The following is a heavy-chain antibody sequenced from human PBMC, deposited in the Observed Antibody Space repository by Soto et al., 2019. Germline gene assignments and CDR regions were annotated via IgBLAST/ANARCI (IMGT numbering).Heavy chain of an antibody. CDR2: IIPILGIA. CDR3: PIPPGARLYGFDP. Sequence: QVQLVQSGAEVKKPGSSVKVSCKASGDTFSSYTISWVRQAPGQGLEWMGRIIPILGIANYAQKIQGRVTITADKHTSKACMELSRLREEEADVYYCPIPPGARLYGFDPWGQGTLVTVSS. J-gene: IGHJ5*02. V-gene: IGHV1-69*02. CDR1: GDTFSSYT. D-gene: IGHD7-27*01.